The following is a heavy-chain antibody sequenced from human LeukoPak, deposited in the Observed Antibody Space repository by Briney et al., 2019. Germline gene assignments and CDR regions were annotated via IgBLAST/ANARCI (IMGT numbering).Heavy chain of an antibody. J-gene: IGHJ4*02. D-gene: IGHD4-17*01. CDR1: GGSISSGGYY. Sequence: SEALSLTCTVSGGSISSGGYYWSWIRQHPGKGLEWIGYIYYSGSTYCNPSLKSRVTISVDTSKNQFSLKLSSVTAADTAVYYCASRHYGDYFLDYWGQGTLVTVSS. V-gene: IGHV4-31*03. CDR3: ASRHYGDYFLDY. CDR2: IYYSGST.